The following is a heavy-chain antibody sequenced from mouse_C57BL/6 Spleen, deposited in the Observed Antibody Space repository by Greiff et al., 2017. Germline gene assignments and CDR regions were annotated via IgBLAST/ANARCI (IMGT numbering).Heavy chain of an antibody. CDR3: AIWGDYYGSSPFAY. CDR2: FHPSDSDT. Sequence: QVQLQQPGAELVKPGASVKVSCKASGYTFTSYWMHWVKQRPGQGLEWIGRFHPSDSDTNYNQKFKGKATLTVDKSSSTAYMQLSSLTSEDSAVYYCAIWGDYYGSSPFAYWGQGTLVTVSA. D-gene: IGHD1-1*01. CDR1: GYTFTSYW. J-gene: IGHJ3*01. V-gene: IGHV1-74*01.